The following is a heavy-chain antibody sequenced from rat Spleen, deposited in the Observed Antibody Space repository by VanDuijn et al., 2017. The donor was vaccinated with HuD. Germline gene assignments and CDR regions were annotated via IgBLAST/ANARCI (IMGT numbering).Heavy chain of an antibody. CDR3: TTDGGYYSSYIYPFDY. CDR1: GFTFSDYY. Sequence: EVQLVESGGGLVQPGRSLKLSCAASGFTFSDYYMAWVRQAPKKGLEWVASISYEGSSTYYGDSVKGRFTNSRDNAKSTLYLQMDSLRSEDTATYYCTTDGGYYSSYIYPFDYWGQGGMVTVSS. D-gene: IGHD1-2*01. J-gene: IGHJ2*01. V-gene: IGHV5-20*01. CDR2: ISYEGSST.